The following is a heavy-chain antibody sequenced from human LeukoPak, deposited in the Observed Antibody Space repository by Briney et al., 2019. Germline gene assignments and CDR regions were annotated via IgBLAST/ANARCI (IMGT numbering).Heavy chain of an antibody. J-gene: IGHJ6*03. CDR1: GFTFSSYS. D-gene: IGHD1-26*01. CDR2: ISSSSSYI. CDR3: ARSIVGACMDV. Sequence: GGSLRLSCAASGFTFSSYSVNWVRQAPGKGLEWVSSISSSSSYIYYADSVKGRFTISRDNAKNSLYLQMNSLRAEDTAVYYCARSIVGACMDVWGKGTTVTISS. V-gene: IGHV3-21*01.